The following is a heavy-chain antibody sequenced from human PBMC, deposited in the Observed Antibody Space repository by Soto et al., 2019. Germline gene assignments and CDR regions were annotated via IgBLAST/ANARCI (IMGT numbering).Heavy chain of an antibody. D-gene: IGHD3-3*01. V-gene: IGHV4-39*01. CDR1: GGSISSSSYY. Sequence: QLQLQESGPGLVKPSETLSLTCTVSGGSISSSSYYWGWIRQPPGKGLEWIGSIYYSGSTYYNPSLKSRVTISVDTSKNQFSLKLSSVTAADTAVYYCARLNSFLEWLRDWGQGTLVTVSS. CDR3: ARLNSFLEWLRD. J-gene: IGHJ4*02. CDR2: IYYSGST.